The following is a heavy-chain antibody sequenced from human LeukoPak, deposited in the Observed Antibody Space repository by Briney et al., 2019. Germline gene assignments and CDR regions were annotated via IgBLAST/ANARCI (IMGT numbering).Heavy chain of an antibody. D-gene: IGHD4-11*01. J-gene: IGHJ4*02. CDR3: ARSNYGLDYLDY. CDR2: ISSSGGST. Sequence: GGSLRLSCAASGFTFSSYAMSWVRQAPGKGLEWVSAISSSGGSTYHPGSVKGRFTISRDSSMHTLYLQMNSLRAEDTAVYYCARSNYGLDYLDYWGQGTLVTVSA. V-gene: IGHV3-23*01. CDR1: GFTFSSYA.